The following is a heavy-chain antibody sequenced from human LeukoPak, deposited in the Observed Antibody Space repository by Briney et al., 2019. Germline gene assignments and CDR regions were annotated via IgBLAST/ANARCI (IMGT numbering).Heavy chain of an antibody. J-gene: IGHJ6*02. CDR2: IYPGDSDT. CDR3: ARTAAAGIGYYYYGMDV. CDR1: GYSFTSYW. D-gene: IGHD6-13*01. V-gene: IGHV5-51*01. Sequence: GESLTISCKGSGYSFTSYWIGCVRQMPGKSLEWMGIIYPGDSDTRYSPSFQGQVTISADKSISTAYLQWSSLKASDTAMYYCARTAAAGIGYYYYGMDVWGQGTTVTVSS.